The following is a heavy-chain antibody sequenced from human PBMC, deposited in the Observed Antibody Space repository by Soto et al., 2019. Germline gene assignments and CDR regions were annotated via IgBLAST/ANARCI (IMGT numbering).Heavy chain of an antibody. V-gene: IGHV3-23*01. CDR3: VREGSGWYSRGSFDF. D-gene: IGHD6-19*01. Sequence: GSLSLSFAASGSTCSNDARYWVRQAPGEGLEGVSVISGSGGSASYADSVQGRFTISRDNSNNTLYLQMNSLRAEDTAIYSCVREGSGWYSRGSFDFWGRGTTVTVSS. J-gene: IGHJ3*01. CDR1: GSTCSNDA. CDR2: ISGSGGSA.